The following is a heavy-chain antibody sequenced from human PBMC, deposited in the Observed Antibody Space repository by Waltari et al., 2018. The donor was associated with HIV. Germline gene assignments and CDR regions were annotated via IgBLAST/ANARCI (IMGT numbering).Heavy chain of an antibody. J-gene: IGHJ4*02. CDR2: IRSKGYGGTT. Sequence: EVQLVESGGGLVQPGRSLRLSCKTSGFTFGDYSMNWVRQAPGKGLEWVGFIRSKGYGGTTEYAASVKGRFTISRDDFKSIAYLQMNSLKPEDTAVYYCTKFSSGYYLADYWGQGTLVTVSS. CDR3: TKFSSGYYLADY. V-gene: IGHV3-49*04. D-gene: IGHD3-22*01. CDR1: GFTFGDYS.